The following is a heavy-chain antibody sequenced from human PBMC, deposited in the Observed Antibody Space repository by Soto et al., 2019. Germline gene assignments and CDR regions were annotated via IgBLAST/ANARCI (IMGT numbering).Heavy chain of an antibody. CDR3: AKFIVGSPIDAFDI. Sequence: GGSLRLSCAASGFTVSSNYMSWVRQAPGKGLEWASVIYSGGSTNYADSVKGRFTISRDNSKNTLYLQMNSLRAEDTAVYYCAKFIVGSPIDAFDIWGQGTMVTVSS. CDR2: IYSGGST. J-gene: IGHJ3*02. CDR1: GFTVSSNY. V-gene: IGHV3-66*01. D-gene: IGHD3-16*02.